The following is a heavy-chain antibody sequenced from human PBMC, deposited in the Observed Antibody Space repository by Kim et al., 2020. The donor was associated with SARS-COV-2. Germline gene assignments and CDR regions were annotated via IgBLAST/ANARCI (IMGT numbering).Heavy chain of an antibody. J-gene: IGHJ4*02. CDR2: INVGYGNT. CDR3: ARDGTTRNGGYYFDF. D-gene: IGHD1-1*01. CDR1: GYTFTSYT. Sequence: ASVKVSCKASGYTFTSYTLHWVRQAPGQGLEWMGWINVGYGNTRYLQKFQGIVTITRDTSASTAYMELSSLRSEDTAVYYCARDGTTRNGGYYFDFWGQGALITVSS. V-gene: IGHV1-3*01.